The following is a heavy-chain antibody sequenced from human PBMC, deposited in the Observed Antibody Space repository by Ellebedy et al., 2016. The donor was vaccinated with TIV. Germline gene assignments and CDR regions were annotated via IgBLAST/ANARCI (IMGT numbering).Heavy chain of an antibody. J-gene: IGHJ4*02. Sequence: GESLKISCAASGLTFSNNAMSWVRQAPGKGLEWVSTISNTGSRTYYADSVEGRFIISRDNSKRTLYLQMNSLRAEDTAVYYCAKGRGGGSDSSAPRYYFDYWGLGTLVTVSS. CDR2: ISNTGSRT. CDR3: AKGRGGGSDSSAPRYYFDY. V-gene: IGHV3-23*01. D-gene: IGHD3-22*01. CDR1: GLTFSNNA.